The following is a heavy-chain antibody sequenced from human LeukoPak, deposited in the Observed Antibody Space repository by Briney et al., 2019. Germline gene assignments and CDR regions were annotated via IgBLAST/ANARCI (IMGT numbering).Heavy chain of an antibody. D-gene: IGHD2-2*01. CDR1: GGSTSSGSYY. V-gene: IGHV4-61*02. Sequence: SQTLSLTCTVSGGSTSSGSYYWSWIRQPAGKGLEWIGRIYTSGSTNYNPSLKSRVTISVDTSKNQFSLKLSSVTAADTAVYYCAREWVVPAAPLDYWGQGTLVTVSS. CDR3: AREWVVPAAPLDY. CDR2: IYTSGST. J-gene: IGHJ4*02.